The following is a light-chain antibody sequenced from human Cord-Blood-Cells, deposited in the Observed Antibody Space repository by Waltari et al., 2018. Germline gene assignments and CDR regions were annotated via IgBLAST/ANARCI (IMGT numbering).Light chain of an antibody. Sequence: DLQMTQSPSSLSASVRDRVPITCRARQGISNYVARYQQKPGKVPKLLIYAASTLQSGARSRVSGSGSGTDVTLTISSLQPEDGATYYCQKYNGAPYTFGQGTELEIK. J-gene: IGKJ2*01. CDR1: QGISNY. CDR3: QKYNGAPYT. CDR2: AAS. V-gene: IGKV1-27*01.